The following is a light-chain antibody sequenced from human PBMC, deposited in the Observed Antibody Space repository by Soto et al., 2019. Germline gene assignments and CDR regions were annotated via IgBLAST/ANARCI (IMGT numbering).Light chain of an antibody. CDR3: QQYENLPT. J-gene: IGKJ5*01. V-gene: IGKV1-33*01. CDR2: DAS. CDR1: QNINNY. Sequence: DIQMTQSQSSLSASVGDRLTITCQASQNINNYLNWYQQKPGRAPKLLIYDASNLEAGVPSSFRGSGSATDFTFTISRLQPEDIATYYCQQYENLPTFGQGTRLEIK.